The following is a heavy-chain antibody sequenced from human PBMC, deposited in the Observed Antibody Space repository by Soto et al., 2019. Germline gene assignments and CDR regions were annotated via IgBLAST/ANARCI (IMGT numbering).Heavy chain of an antibody. CDR3: AKGAVARTPTSYYYYGMDV. CDR2: IIPIFGKV. V-gene: IGHV1-69*12. J-gene: IGHJ6*02. D-gene: IGHD6-19*01. CDR1: GGTFRTYA. Sequence: QVQLLQSGAEVKKPGSSVRVSCEASGGTFRTYAISWVRQAPGQGLEWMGEIIPIFGKVNYAQKFQGRVTITADESTTTVYMDLGSLTSEDTAVYYCAKGAVARTPTSYYYYGMDVWGQGTTVTVS.